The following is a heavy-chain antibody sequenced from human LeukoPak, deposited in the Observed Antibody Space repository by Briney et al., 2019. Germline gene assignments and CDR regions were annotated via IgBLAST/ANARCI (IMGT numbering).Heavy chain of an antibody. Sequence: GGSLRLSCAASGFTFSSYGMHWVRQAPGNGLEWAAAISCDGSNKYYADYVKGRFNIARDNSKNTLYLHMKSLRDEDTAVYYCAKDLCSTVVTPLCWYFDLWGSGTMVTVSS. V-gene: IGHV3-30*18. J-gene: IGHJ2*01. CDR1: GFTFSSYG. D-gene: IGHD4-23*01. CDR3: AKDLCSTVVTPLCWYFDL. CDR2: ISCDGSNK.